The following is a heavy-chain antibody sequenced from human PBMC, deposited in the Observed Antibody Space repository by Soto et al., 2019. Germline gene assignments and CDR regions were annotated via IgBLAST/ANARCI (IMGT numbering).Heavy chain of an antibody. J-gene: IGHJ4*02. V-gene: IGHV2-5*02. CDR2: IYWDDDK. CDR3: AHSPFFGDKLDY. D-gene: IGHD2-21*01. CDR1: GFSLTTGGVG. Sequence: QITLKESGPTLVKPTQTLTLTYTFSGFSLTTGGVGVVWIRQPPGKALEWLAVIYWDDDKRYRPSLKSRLTISKDTSKNQVVLTMTNMDPVDTATYFCAHSPFFGDKLDYWGQGTQVIVSS.